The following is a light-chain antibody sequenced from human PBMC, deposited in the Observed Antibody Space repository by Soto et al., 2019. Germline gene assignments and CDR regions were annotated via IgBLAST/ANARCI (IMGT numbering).Light chain of an antibody. CDR3: QQYMIFPYT. V-gene: IGKV1-5*01. CDR2: DAS. Sequence: DIQMTQSPSTLSASVGDRVTITCWASQTISYWLAWYQQKPGKAPNLLIYDASILESGVPSRFSGSRSGTEFILTINSLQPDDFATYYCQQYMIFPYTFGQGTKLEI. CDR1: QTISYW. J-gene: IGKJ2*01.